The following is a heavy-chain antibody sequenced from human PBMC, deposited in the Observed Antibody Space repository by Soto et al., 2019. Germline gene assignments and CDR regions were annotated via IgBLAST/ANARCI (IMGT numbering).Heavy chain of an antibody. Sequence: QVHLQESAPGLVKPSETLSLTCSVSGDSVKSVGYYWTWIRQPPGKGFEWLGDISCTGTSRFNASLRGRLSISADTSANTFSLTLTSVTAADTAVYFCGRGVSSGWNPTRVDSWGHGSL. V-gene: IGHV4-31*03. CDR3: GRGVSSGWNPTRVDS. CDR1: GDSVKSVGYY. D-gene: IGHD1-1*01. CDR2: ISCTGTS. J-gene: IGHJ5*01.